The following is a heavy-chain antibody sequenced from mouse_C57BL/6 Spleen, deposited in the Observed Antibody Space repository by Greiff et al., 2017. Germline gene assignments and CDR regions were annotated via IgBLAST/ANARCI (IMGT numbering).Heavy chain of an antibody. CDR3: ASALSVPMDY. CDR1: GYTFTSYW. J-gene: IGHJ4*01. D-gene: IGHD2-3*01. CDR2: IDPNSGGT. V-gene: IGHV1-72*01. Sequence: QVQLQQPGAELVKPGASVKLSCKASGYTFTSYWMHWVKQRPGRGLEWIGRIDPNSGGTKNNEKFKSKATLTVNKPSSTACMQLSILTSEDAAVYKCASALSVPMDYWGQGTSVTVSS.